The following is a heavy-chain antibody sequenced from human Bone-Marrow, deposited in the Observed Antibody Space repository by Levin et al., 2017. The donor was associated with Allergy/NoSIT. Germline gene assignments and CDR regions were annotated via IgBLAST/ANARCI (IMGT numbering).Heavy chain of an antibody. V-gene: IGHV3-33*01. D-gene: IGHD1-26*01. CDR3: ARGGDGGSYYCIDY. J-gene: IGHJ4*02. CDR2: IWYDGSNK. Sequence: GESLKISCAASGFTFSSYGMHWVRQAPGKGLEWVAVIWYDGSNKYYADSVKGRFTISRDNSKNTLYLQMNSLRAEDTAVYYCARGGDGGSYYCIDYWGQGTLVTVSS. CDR1: GFTFSSYG.